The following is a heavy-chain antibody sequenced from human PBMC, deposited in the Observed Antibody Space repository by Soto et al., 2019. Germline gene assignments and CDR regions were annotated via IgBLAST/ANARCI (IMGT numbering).Heavy chain of an antibody. J-gene: IGHJ6*03. CDR2: ICDDGGNK. D-gene: IGHD3-22*01. Sequence: GGSLRLSCAASGFTFSSYAMSWVPQAPGKGLEWVAVICDDGGNKYYADSVKGRFTISRDNSKNTLYLQMNSLRAEDTAVYYCAKDLYSGSYMDVWGKGTTVTVSS. CDR1: GFTFSSYA. CDR3: AKDLYSGSYMDV. V-gene: IGHV3-30*18.